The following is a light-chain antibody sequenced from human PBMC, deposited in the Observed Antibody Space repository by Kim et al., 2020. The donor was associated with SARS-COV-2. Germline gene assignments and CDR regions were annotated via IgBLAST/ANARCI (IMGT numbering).Light chain of an antibody. Sequence: DIVMTQSPLSLPVTPGEPASISCRSSQSLLHSNGYNYLDWYLQKPGQSPQLLIYLGSNQASGVPDRFSGSGSGTDFTLKISRVEAEDVGVYYCMQALQAPLFTVGAGTKVEIK. V-gene: IGKV2-28*01. J-gene: IGKJ4*02. CDR2: LGS. CDR3: MQALQAPLFT. CDR1: QSLLHSNGYNY.